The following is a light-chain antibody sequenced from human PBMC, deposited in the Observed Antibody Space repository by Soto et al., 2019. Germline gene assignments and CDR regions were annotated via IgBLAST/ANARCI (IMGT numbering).Light chain of an antibody. CDR2: EGS. CDR1: SSDVGSYNL. Sequence: QSALTQPASVSGSPGQSITISCTGTSSDVGSYNLVSWYQQHPGKAPKLMIYEGSKRPSGVSNRFSGSKSGNTASLTISGLQAEDEADYYCCSYAGSHVVFCGGTKVTVL. J-gene: IGLJ2*01. V-gene: IGLV2-23*01. CDR3: CSYAGSHVV.